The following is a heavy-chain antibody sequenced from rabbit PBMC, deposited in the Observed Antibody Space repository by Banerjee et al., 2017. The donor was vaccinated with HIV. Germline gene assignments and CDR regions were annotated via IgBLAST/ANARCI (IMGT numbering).Heavy chain of an antibody. V-gene: IGHV1S45*01. CDR1: GFSFSSSDW. J-gene: IGHJ4*01. CDR2: IDPVFGTT. D-gene: IGHD6-1*01. CDR3: AREKSGIVGYDL. Sequence: QEQLVESGGGLVKPGASLTLTCTASGFSFSSSDWIYWVRQAPGKGLEWIGYIDPVFGTTYYTSWAKGRFTISKTSSTTVTLQMTSLTVADTATYFCAREKSGIVGYDLWGPGTLVTVS.